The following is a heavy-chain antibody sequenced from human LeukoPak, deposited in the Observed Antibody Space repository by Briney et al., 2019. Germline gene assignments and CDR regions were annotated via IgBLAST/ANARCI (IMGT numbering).Heavy chain of an antibody. V-gene: IGHV3-23*01. D-gene: IGHD2-2*01. J-gene: IGHJ4*02. CDR1: GFTFSNYV. Sequence: GGSLRLSCAASGFTFSNYVLIWVRQAPGRGLEWVSAITGSGGTTSYADSVKGRFTISRDNSRNTLYLQMNSLRAEDAAVYYCAKDREVSAARVYDYWAREPWSPSP. CDR3: AKDREVSAARVYDY. CDR2: ITGSGGTT.